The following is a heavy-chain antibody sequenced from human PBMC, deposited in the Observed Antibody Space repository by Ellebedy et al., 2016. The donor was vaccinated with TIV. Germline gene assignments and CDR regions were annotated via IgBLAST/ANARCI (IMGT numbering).Heavy chain of an antibody. J-gene: IGHJ6*02. CDR1: GLTFSSHS. CDR2: IGTHGNTV. Sequence: PGGSLRLSCAASGLTFSSHSMNWVRQAPGKGLEWVACIGTHGNTVYYADSVKGRFTISRDNAMNSLYLEMNSLRDEDTAVYYCARNRGTYAYGMDVWGQGTTVTVSS. D-gene: IGHD3-16*01. CDR3: ARNRGTYAYGMDV. V-gene: IGHV3-48*02.